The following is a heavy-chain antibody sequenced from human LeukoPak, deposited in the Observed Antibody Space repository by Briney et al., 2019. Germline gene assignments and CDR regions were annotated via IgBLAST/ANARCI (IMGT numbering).Heavy chain of an antibody. D-gene: IGHD3-9*01. V-gene: IGHV1-18*01. J-gene: IGHJ6*02. Sequence: ASVKVSCKASSYTFTSYGISWVRQAPGQGLEWMGWISAYNGNTNYAQKLQGRVTMTTDTSTSTAYMGLRSLRSDDTAVYYCAREVRDYDILTGYYHYYYYGMDVWGQGTTVTVSS. CDR2: ISAYNGNT. CDR1: SYTFTSYG. CDR3: AREVRDYDILTGYYHYYYYGMDV.